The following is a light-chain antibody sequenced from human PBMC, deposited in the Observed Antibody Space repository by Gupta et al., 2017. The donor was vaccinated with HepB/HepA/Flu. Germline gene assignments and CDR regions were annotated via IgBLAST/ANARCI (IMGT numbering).Light chain of an antibody. CDR3: GTWDSSLSAGV. Sequence: QSVLTQPPSVSAAPGQKFTISCSGSSSNIGNHYVSWYQQLPGTAPKLLIYENNKRPSGIPDRFSGSKSGTSATLGITGLQTGDEADYYCGTWDSSLSAGVFGGGTKLTVL. V-gene: IGLV1-51*01. CDR2: ENN. J-gene: IGLJ2*01. CDR1: SSNIGNHY.